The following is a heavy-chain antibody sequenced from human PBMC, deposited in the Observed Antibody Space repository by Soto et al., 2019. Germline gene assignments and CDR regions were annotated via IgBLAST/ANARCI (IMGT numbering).Heavy chain of an antibody. Sequence: QVHLVQSGAEVKKPGASVKVSCKGSGYTFTSYGITWVRQAPGQGLEWMGWISAHNGNTDHAQKLQGRDTVTRDTSTSTAYMELRSLRSDDTAVYYCARGRYGDYWGQGALVTVSS. V-gene: IGHV1-18*01. CDR1: GYTFTSYG. CDR3: ARGRYGDY. J-gene: IGHJ4*02. D-gene: IGHD1-1*01. CDR2: ISAHNGNT.